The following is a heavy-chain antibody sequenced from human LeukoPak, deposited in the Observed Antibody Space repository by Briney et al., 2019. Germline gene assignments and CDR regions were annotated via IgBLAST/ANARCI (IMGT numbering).Heavy chain of an antibody. CDR1: GFTFSSYS. Sequence: GGSLRLSCAASGFTFSSYSMNWVRQAPGRGLEWVSAISGSGGSTYYADSVKGRFTISRDNSKNTLYLQMNSLRAEDTAVYYCATYLYGDYYYYMDVWGKGTTVTVSS. D-gene: IGHD4-17*01. V-gene: IGHV3-23*01. J-gene: IGHJ6*03. CDR2: ISGSGGST. CDR3: ATYLYGDYYYYMDV.